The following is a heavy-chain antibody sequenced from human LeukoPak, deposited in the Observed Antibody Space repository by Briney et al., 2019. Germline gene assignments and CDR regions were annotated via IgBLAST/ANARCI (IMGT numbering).Heavy chain of an antibody. Sequence: GGSLRLSCAASGFTFSSYAMPWVRQAPGKGLEWVAVISYDGSNKYYADSVKGRFTISRDNSKNTLYLQMNSLRAEDTAVYYCARDPSPYSSSWYWYYWGQGTLVTVSS. CDR1: GFTFSSYA. CDR2: ISYDGSNK. CDR3: ARDPSPYSSSWYWYY. J-gene: IGHJ4*02. D-gene: IGHD6-13*01. V-gene: IGHV3-30-3*01.